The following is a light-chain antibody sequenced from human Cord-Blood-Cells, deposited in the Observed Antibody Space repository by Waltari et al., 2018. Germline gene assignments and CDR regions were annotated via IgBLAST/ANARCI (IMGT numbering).Light chain of an antibody. CDR3: CSYAGSSTFEV. Sequence: QSALTQPASVSGSPGQSITISCTGTSSDDGSYNLVSWYQQHPGKAPKLMLYEGSKRPSGVSNRFSGSKSGNTASLTISGLQAEDEADYYCCSYAGSSTFEVFGGGTKLTVL. J-gene: IGLJ2*01. CDR1: SSDDGSYNL. CDR2: EGS. V-gene: IGLV2-23*03.